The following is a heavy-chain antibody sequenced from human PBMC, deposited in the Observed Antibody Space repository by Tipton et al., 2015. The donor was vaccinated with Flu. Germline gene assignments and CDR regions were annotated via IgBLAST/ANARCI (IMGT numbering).Heavy chain of an antibody. CDR2: IYTSGST. J-gene: IGHJ4*02. CDR3: ARAGWLLPFDY. D-gene: IGHD3-22*01. Sequence: TLSLTCTVSGGSISSGSYYWSWIRQPAGKGLEWIGRIYTSGSTNYNPSLKSPVTISVDTSKNQFSLKLSSVTAADTAVYYCARAGWLLPFDYWGQGTLVTVSS. CDR1: GGSISSGSYY. V-gene: IGHV4-61*02.